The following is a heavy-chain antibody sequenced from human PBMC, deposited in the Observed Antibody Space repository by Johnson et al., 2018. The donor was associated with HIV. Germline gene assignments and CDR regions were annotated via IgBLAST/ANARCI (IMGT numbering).Heavy chain of an antibody. D-gene: IGHD6-19*01. CDR2: IKSKTDGGTT. Sequence: VQLVESGGGLVKPGGSLRLSCAASGFTFSNAWMSWVRQAPGKGLEWVGRIKSKTDGGTTDYAAPVKGRFTISRDDSKNTLYMQMNSLKTEDTAVYYCARERSGWYGDAFDIWGQGTMVTVSS. V-gene: IGHV3-15*01. J-gene: IGHJ3*02. CDR1: GFTFSNAW. CDR3: ARERSGWYGDAFDI.